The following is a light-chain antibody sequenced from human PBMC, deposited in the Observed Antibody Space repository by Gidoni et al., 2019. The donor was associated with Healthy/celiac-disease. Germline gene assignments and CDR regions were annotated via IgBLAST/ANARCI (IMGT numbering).Light chain of an antibody. V-gene: IGKV3-11*01. J-gene: IGKJ4*01. CDR3: QQSSNWSLT. CDR2: DAS. CDR1: QSVSSY. Sequence: EIVLTQSPATLSLSPGERATLSCRASQSVSSYLAWYQQKPGQAHRLLIYDASNRATGIPARFSGSGSGKDFTLTISSLEPEDFAVYYCQQSSNWSLTFGGGTKVEIK.